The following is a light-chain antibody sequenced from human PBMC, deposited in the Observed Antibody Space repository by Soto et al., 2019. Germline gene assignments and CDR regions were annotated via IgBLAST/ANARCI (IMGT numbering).Light chain of an antibody. Sequence: VMTQSPLSLPVTPGEPASISCRSSQTLLLSNGNNYLEWYVQKAGQSPQVLIYLASNRATGVPDRISGSGSGTDFTLKISRVEAEDVGVYYCMQSLPTPPTFGQGTKVEIK. CDR1: QTLLLSNGNNY. CDR3: MQSLPTPPT. CDR2: LAS. V-gene: IGKV2-28*01. J-gene: IGKJ1*01.